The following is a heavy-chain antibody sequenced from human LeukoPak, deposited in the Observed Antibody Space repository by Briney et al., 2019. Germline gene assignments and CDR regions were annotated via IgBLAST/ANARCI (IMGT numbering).Heavy chain of an antibody. V-gene: IGHV3-7*01. D-gene: IGHD2-15*01. CDR1: GFSFRNYW. CDR2: TKPDGSAE. Sequence: GGSLRLSCAASGFSFRNYWMGWVRQAPGKGLEWVANTKPDGSAEYYADSVRGRFTASRDNANNLLYLQMNGLRAEDTAVYYCARDGGLHTNFDYWGQGTLLTVSS. J-gene: IGHJ4*02. CDR3: ARDGGLHTNFDY.